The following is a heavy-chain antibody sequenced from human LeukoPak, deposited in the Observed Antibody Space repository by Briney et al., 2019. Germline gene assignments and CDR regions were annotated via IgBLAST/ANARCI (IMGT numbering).Heavy chain of an antibody. CDR2: ISYDGSNK. CDR3: AKDFDRGSSSWQDLDY. J-gene: IGHJ4*02. CDR1: GFTFSSYG. Sequence: GGSLRLSCAASGFTFSSYGMHWVRQAPGKGLEWVAVISYDGSNKYYADSVTGRFTISRDNSKNTLYLQMNSLRAEDTAVYYCAKDFDRGSSSWQDLDYWGQGTLVTVSS. V-gene: IGHV3-30*18. D-gene: IGHD6-13*01.